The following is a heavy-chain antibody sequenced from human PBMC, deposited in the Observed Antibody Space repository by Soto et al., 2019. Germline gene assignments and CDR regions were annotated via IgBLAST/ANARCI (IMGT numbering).Heavy chain of an antibody. D-gene: IGHD5-18*01. J-gene: IGHJ4*02. CDR2: IYYSGST. V-gene: IGHV4-30-4*01. CDR3: ARGIYSYGCFDY. Sequence: SETLSLTCTVSGGSISSGDYYWSWIRQPPGKGLERIGYIYYSGSTYYNPSLKSRVTISVDTSKNQFSLKLSSVTAADTAVYYCARGIYSYGCFDYWGQGTLVTVSS. CDR1: GGSISSGDYY.